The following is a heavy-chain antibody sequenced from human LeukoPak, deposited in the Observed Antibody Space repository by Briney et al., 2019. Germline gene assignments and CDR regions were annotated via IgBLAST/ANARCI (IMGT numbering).Heavy chain of an antibody. CDR3: ARDLGLSVDVHDIVVVPAYFDY. CDR2: INTNTGNP. Sequence: GASVKVSCKASGYTFTSYAMNWVRQAPGQGLEWMGWINTNTGNPTYAQGFTGRFVFSLDTSVSTAYLQISSLKAEDTAVYYCARDLGLSVDVHDIVVVPAYFDYWGQGTLVTVSS. D-gene: IGHD2-2*01. J-gene: IGHJ4*02. CDR1: GYTFTSYA. V-gene: IGHV7-4-1*02.